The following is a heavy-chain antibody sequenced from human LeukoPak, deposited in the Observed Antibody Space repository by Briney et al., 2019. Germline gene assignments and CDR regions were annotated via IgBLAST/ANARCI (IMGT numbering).Heavy chain of an antibody. CDR1: GGTFSSYA. CDR3: ARGISSGYYFHFDY. D-gene: IGHD3-22*01. J-gene: IGHJ4*02. V-gene: IGHV1-69*13. Sequence: ASVKVSCKASGGTFSSYAISWVRQAPGQGLEWMGGIIPIFGTANYAQKFQGRVTITADESTSTAYMELSSLRSEDTAVCYCARGISSGYYFHFDYWGQGTLVTVSS. CDR2: IIPIFGTA.